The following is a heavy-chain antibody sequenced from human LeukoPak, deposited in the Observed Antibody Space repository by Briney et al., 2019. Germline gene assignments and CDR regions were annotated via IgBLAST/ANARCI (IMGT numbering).Heavy chain of an antibody. CDR3: ATYTHWVAGDV. Sequence: GGSLRLSCAASGFTFSDSWMSWVRQAPGKGLEWAANTNQDGSAKDYVDSVKGRFTISRDNARNSLYLQVSSLRAEDTAVYYCATYTHWVAGDVWGQGTTVTVSS. V-gene: IGHV3-7*01. CDR1: GFTFSDSW. J-gene: IGHJ6*02. CDR2: TNQDGSAK. D-gene: IGHD3-16*01.